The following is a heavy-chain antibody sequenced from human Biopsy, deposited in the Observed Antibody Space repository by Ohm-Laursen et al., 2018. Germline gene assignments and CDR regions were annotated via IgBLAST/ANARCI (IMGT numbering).Heavy chain of an antibody. Sequence: SLRLSCAASGFSFSSYGMHWVRQAPGKGLEWVAVISDDGRNKYYIDSVRGRFTISRDNSKNTLYLQMNSLRAEDTAIYYCARDPIVGSKADGMDVWGQGTTVTVSS. J-gene: IGHJ6*02. V-gene: IGHV3-30*03. D-gene: IGHD1-26*01. CDR3: ARDPIVGSKADGMDV. CDR1: GFSFSSYG. CDR2: ISDDGRNK.